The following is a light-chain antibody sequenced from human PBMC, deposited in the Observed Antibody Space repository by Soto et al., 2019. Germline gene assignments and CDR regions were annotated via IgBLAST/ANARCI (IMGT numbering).Light chain of an antibody. CDR3: CSYAGSYV. Sequence: QSALTQPASVSGSPGQSITISCTGTSSDVGGYNYVSWYQQHPGKAPKLMIYDVSKRPSGVPNRFSGSKSGNTASLTISGLQAEDEADYYCCSYAGSYVFGTGNKVTVL. CDR2: DVS. CDR1: SSDVGGYNY. V-gene: IGLV2-11*01. J-gene: IGLJ1*01.